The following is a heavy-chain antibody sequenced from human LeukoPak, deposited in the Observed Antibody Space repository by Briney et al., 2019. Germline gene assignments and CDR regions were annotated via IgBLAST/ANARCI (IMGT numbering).Heavy chain of an antibody. CDR1: GGSFSGYY. CDR3: ARISHYYDNSGYRY. CDR2: INHSGST. Sequence: SETLSLTCAVYGGSFSGYYWSWIRQPPGKGLEWIGEINHSGSTNYNPSLKSRVTISVDTSKNQFSLKLSSVTAANTAVYYCARISHYYDNSGYRYWGQGTLVTVSS. D-gene: IGHD3-22*01. J-gene: IGHJ4*02. V-gene: IGHV4-34*01.